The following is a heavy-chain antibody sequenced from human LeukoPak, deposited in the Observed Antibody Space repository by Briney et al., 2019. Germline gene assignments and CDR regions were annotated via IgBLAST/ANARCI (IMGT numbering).Heavy chain of an antibody. D-gene: IGHD3-9*01. CDR3: ARSLHYDILTGSGMDV. CDR1: GFTFSDYY. CDR2: ISSSGSTI. V-gene: IGHV3-11*01. Sequence: GGSLRLSRAASGFTFSDYYMSWIRQAPGKGLEWVSYISSSGSTIYYADSVKGRFTISRDNAKNSLYLQMNSLRAEDTAVYYCARSLHYDILTGSGMDVWGQGTTVTVSS. J-gene: IGHJ6*02.